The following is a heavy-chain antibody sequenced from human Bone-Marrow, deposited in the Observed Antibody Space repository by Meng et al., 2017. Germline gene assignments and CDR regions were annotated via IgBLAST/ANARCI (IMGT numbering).Heavy chain of an antibody. Sequence: EVQLLESGGGLVQPGGSLRLSCAASGFTLSSSYAMNWVRQAPGKGLEWVSAVSGGGGSTYYADSVKGRSTISRDTSKNTLYLQMSSLRAEDTAVYYCARALGDWGQGTLVTDSS. V-gene: IGHV3-23*01. J-gene: IGHJ4*02. CDR1: GFTLSSSYA. D-gene: IGHD3-16*01. CDR2: VSGGGGST. CDR3: ARALGD.